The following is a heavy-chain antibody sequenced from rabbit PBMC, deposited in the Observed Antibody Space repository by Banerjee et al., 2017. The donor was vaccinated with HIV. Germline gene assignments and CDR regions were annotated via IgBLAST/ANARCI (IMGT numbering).Heavy chain of an antibody. CDR2: IYCGDGST. J-gene: IGHJ4*01. V-gene: IGHV1S47*01. Sequence: QEQLEESGGDLVKPEGSLTLTCKASGFDFSSNAMCWVRQAPGKRPEWIACIYCGDGSTYYASWVNGRFTISKASSTTVTLQMTSLTAADTATYFCARDLAGVIGWNFNLWGPGTLVTVS. D-gene: IGHD4-1*01. CDR3: ARDLAGVIGWNFNL. CDR1: GFDFSSNA.